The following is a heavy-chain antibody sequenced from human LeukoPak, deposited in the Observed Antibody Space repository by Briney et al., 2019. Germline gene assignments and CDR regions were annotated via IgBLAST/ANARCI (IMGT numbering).Heavy chain of an antibody. D-gene: IGHD3-10*01. CDR3: ARWTLGFGEYYFDY. Sequence: SQTLSLTCTVSGGSISSGDSYWRWARQPPGKGRGWVGYIYYSGSTYYNPSLKSRVTISVDTSKNQFSLKLSSVTAADTAVYYCARWTLGFGEYYFDYWGQGTLVTVSS. CDR1: GGSISSGDSY. CDR2: IYYSGST. J-gene: IGHJ4*02. V-gene: IGHV4-30-4*01.